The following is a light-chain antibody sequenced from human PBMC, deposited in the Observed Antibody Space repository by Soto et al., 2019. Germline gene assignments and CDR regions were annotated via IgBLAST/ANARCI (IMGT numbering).Light chain of an antibody. Sequence: DIQMTQSPSTLSASVGDRVTITCRARQSISTWLAWYQQKPGKAPKLLSYMASPLETGIPSRFSGSGSGAEFTLTISCLQPEDFATYYCQHYKSFPWTVGHGDKVDI. V-gene: IGKV1-5*03. J-gene: IGKJ1*01. CDR1: QSISTW. CDR2: MAS. CDR3: QHYKSFPWT.